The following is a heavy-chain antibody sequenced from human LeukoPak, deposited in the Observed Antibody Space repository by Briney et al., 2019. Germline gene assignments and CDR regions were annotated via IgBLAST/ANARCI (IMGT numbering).Heavy chain of an antibody. Sequence: KPSETLSLTCTVSSDSISNSAYHWGWIRQPPGRGLEWIGTIYYNRGTYYNPSLKSRVTISVDTSKNQFSLKLSSVTAADTAVYYCARLLVGVITIHSGDCWGQGTLVTVSS. CDR2: IYYNRGT. CDR1: SDSISNSAYH. CDR3: ARLLVGVITIHSGDC. V-gene: IGHV4-39*01. D-gene: IGHD3-22*01. J-gene: IGHJ4*02.